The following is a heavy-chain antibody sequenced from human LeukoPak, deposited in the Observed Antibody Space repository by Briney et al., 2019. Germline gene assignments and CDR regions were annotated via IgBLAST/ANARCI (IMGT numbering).Heavy chain of an antibody. CDR1: GFTFSSYS. Sequence: GGSLRLSCAASGFTFSSYSMNWVRQAPGKGLEWVSSISSSRSHIYYADSVKGRFTISRDNAKNSLYLQMNSLRAEDTAVYYCARGIYCSGGSSYSGWFDPWGQGTLVTVSS. J-gene: IGHJ5*02. V-gene: IGHV3-21*01. D-gene: IGHD2-15*01. CDR2: ISSSRSHI. CDR3: ARGIYCSGGSSYSGWFDP.